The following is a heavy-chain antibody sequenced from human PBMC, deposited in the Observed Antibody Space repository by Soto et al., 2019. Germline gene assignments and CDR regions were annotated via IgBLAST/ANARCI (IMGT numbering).Heavy chain of an antibody. CDR1: GFTVSSNY. Sequence: EVQLVESGGGWVQPGGSLRLSCAASGFTVSSNYMSWVRQAPGKGLEWVSVIYSGGSTYYADSVKGRFTISRDNSKNTLYLQMNSLRAEDTAVYYCARDRSTIYAFDIWGQGTMVTVSS. CDR2: IYSGGST. J-gene: IGHJ3*02. CDR3: ARDRSTIYAFDI. V-gene: IGHV3-66*01. D-gene: IGHD3-3*01.